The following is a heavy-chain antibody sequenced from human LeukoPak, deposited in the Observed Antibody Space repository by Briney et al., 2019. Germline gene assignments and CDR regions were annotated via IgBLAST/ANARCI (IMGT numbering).Heavy chain of an antibody. D-gene: IGHD6-6*01. CDR1: GYTFTGYY. V-gene: IGHV1-2*02. Sequence: ASVKVSCKASGYTFTGYYMHWVRQAPGQGLEWMGWINPNSGGTNYAQKFQGRVTMTRDTSISTAYTELSRLRSDDTAVYYCARDSAPAARPSLGSNWFDPWGQGTLVTVSS. CDR3: ARDSAPAARPSLGSNWFDP. J-gene: IGHJ5*02. CDR2: INPNSGGT.